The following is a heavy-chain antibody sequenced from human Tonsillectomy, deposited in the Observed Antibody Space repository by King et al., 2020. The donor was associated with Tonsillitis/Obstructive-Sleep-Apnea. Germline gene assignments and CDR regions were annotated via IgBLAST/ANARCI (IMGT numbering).Heavy chain of an antibody. J-gene: IGHJ4*02. V-gene: IGHV1-18*01. CDR2: ISAYNGDT. Sequence: QLVQSGAEVKKPGASVKVSCKASGHTFTTYGISWVRQAPGQGLEWMGWISAYNGDTNYAQKLQDRVTMTTETSTSTAYMEVRSLRSDDTAVYYCARDSRSHYYDTSGYYTFEYWGQGTLVTVSS. D-gene: IGHD3-22*01. CDR3: ARDSRSHYYDTSGYYTFEY. CDR1: GHTFTTYG.